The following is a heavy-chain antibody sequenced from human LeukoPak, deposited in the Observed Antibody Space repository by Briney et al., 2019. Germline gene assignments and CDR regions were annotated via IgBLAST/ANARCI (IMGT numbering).Heavy chain of an antibody. D-gene: IGHD2-21*01. V-gene: IGHV3-23*01. J-gene: IGHJ4*02. CDR2: ISGSGDGA. CDR3: AKGYVQLWWFDY. Sequence: PGGSLRLSCAASGFTFSTYAMSWVRQAPGKGLQWVSLISGSGDGAHYADSVKGRFTISRDNSKNTVYLQVTNLRAEDTAVYYCAKGYVQLWWFDYWGQGTLVTVSS. CDR1: GFTFSTYA.